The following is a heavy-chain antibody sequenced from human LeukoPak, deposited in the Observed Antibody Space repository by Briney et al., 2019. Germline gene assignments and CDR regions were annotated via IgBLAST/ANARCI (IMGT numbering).Heavy chain of an antibody. J-gene: IGHJ4*02. CDR3: ARRGYYDSSGQLDY. CDR1: GYTFTGYY. V-gene: IGHV1-2*02. CDR2: INPNSGGT. D-gene: IGHD3-22*01. Sequence: ASVKVSCKASGYTFTGYYMHWVRQAPGQGLEWMGWINPNSGGTNYAQKFQGRVTMTRDTSISTAYMELSRLRSDDTAGYYCARRGYYDSSGQLDYWGQGTLVTVSS.